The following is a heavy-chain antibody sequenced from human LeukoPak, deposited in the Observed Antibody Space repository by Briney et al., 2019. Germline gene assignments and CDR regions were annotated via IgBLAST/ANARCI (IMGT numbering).Heavy chain of an antibody. CDR2: IYHSGST. CDR3: ARDLHWGSGGDC. V-gene: IGHV4-30-2*01. D-gene: IGHD7-27*01. Sequence: SETLSLTCTVSGGSISSGGYYWSWIRQPPGKGLEWIGYIYHSGSTYYNPSLKSRVTISVDKSRNQFSLAVSSVTAADTAVYFCARDLHWGSGGDCWGQGTLVTVSS. J-gene: IGHJ4*02. CDR1: GGSISSGGYY.